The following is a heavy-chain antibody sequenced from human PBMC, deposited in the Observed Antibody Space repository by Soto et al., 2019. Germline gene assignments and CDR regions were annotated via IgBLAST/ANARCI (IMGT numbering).Heavy chain of an antibody. Sequence: GGSLRVSCAASRFSFSSYAMNWVRQAPGKGLEWVTTINGGSTTYYADSVKGRFTISRDNSKKTLYLQMNGLRAEDTAVYYCAKDKDWSGVYGMDVWRQGTTVTVSS. CDR2: INGGSTT. V-gene: IGHV3-23*01. J-gene: IGHJ6*02. CDR1: RFSFSSYA. D-gene: IGHD3-3*01. CDR3: AKDKDWSGVYGMDV.